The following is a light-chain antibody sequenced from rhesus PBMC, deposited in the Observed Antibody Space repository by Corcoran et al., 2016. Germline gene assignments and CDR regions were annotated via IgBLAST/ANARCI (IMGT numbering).Light chain of an antibody. Sequence: DIQMTQSPSSLSASVGDRVTITRRASENVNNYLHWYQQKPGKAPKLLIYKASTLQRGVPSRFSGSGSGTDFTLTLSSLQPEDFAPYYCRHSYGTPPTFGQGAKVEIE. V-gene: IGKV1-74*01. CDR3: RHSYGTPPT. CDR1: ENVNNY. J-gene: IGKJ1*01. CDR2: KAS.